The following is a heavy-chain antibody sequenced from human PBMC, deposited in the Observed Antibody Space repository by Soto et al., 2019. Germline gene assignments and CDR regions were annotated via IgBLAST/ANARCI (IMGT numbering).Heavy chain of an antibody. D-gene: IGHD2-8*01. CDR1: GYTFTSYG. CDR3: ARGPIVLMVHANRGGMDV. J-gene: IGHJ6*02. Sequence: ASVKVSCKASGYTFTSYGISWVRQAPGQGLEWMGWISAYNGNTNYAQKLQGRVTMTTDTSTSTAYMEMRSLRSDDTAVYYCARGPIVLMVHANRGGMDVWGQGTTVTVSS. V-gene: IGHV1-18*04. CDR2: ISAYNGNT.